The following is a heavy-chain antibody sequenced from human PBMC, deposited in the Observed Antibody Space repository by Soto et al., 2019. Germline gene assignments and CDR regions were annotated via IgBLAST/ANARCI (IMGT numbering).Heavy chain of an antibody. D-gene: IGHD1-26*01. J-gene: IGHJ6*02. CDR2: INPNSGGT. V-gene: IGHV1-2*02. CDR3: ASEWELRDYYYGMDV. Sequence: QVQLVQSGAEVKKPGASVKVSCKASGYTFTGYYMHWVRQAPGQGLEWMGWINPNSGGTNYAQKFQGRVTMTRDTSISTAYMELSRLRSDDTAVYYCASEWELRDYYYGMDVWGQGTTVTVSS. CDR1: GYTFTGYY.